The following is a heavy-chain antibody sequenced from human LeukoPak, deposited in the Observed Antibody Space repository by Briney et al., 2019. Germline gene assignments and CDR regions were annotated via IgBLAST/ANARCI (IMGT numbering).Heavy chain of an antibody. CDR3: ARGLDIVVVPAGTLFDP. V-gene: IGHV4-34*01. J-gene: IGHJ5*02. CDR2: INHSGST. D-gene: IGHD2-2*01. Sequence: SETLSLTCAVYGGSFSGYYWSWIRQPPGKGLEWIEEINHSGSTNYNPSLKSRVTISVDTSKNQFSLKLSSVTAADTAVYYCARGLDIVVVPAGTLFDPWGQGTLVTVSS. CDR1: GGSFSGYY.